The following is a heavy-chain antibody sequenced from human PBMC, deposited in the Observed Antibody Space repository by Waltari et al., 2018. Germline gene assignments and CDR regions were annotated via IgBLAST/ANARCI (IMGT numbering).Heavy chain of an antibody. V-gene: IGHV4-38-2*01. CDR1: GYSISSGYY. CDR2: IYHSGST. D-gene: IGHD2-15*01. J-gene: IGHJ4*02. Sequence: QVQLQESGPGLVKPSEPLSLTCAVSGYSISSGYYRGCIRTPPGKGLEWIGSIYHSGSTYYNPSLKSRVTISVDTSKNQFSLKLSSVTAADTAVYYCARPRGVVAPQPFDYWGQGTLVTVSS. CDR3: ARPRGVVAPQPFDY.